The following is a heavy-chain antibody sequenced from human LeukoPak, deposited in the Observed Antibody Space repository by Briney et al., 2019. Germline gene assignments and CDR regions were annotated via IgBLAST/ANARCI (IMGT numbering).Heavy chain of an antibody. V-gene: IGHV3-21*01. J-gene: IGHJ4*02. CDR1: GFTFRSIS. CDR2: ISSSSSYI. Sequence: PGGSLRLSGEASGFTFRSISMNWARQAPGKGLEWFSSISSSSSYIYYADSVKGRFTISRDNAKNSLYLQMNSLRAEDTAVYYCARGGSTGNFNFDYWGQGTLVTVSS. D-gene: IGHD1-14*01. CDR3: ARGGSTGNFNFDY.